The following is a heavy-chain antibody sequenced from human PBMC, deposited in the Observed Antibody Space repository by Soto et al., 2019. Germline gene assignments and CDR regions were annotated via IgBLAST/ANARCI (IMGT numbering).Heavy chain of an antibody. CDR2: ISWNSGSI. J-gene: IGHJ3*02. CDR1: GFTFDDYA. Sequence: GGSLRLSCAASGFTFDDYAMHWVRQAPGKGLEWVSGISWNSGSIGYADSVKGRFTISRDNAKNSLYLQMNSLRAEDTALYYCAKTLLYSGYDLSEVGDAFDIWGQGTMVTVSS. V-gene: IGHV3-9*01. D-gene: IGHD5-12*01. CDR3: AKTLLYSGYDLSEVGDAFDI.